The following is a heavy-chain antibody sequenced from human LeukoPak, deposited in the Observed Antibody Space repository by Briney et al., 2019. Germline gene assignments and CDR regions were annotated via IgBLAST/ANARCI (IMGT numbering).Heavy chain of an antibody. D-gene: IGHD3-10*01. J-gene: IGHJ6*02. CDR2: ISSDGDNE. Sequence: GGSLRLSCAASGFTFHFFPLHWVRQAPGQGLEWVAVISSDGDNEYYADSVKGRFTISRDNSKNTLYLQMNSLRPEDTAVYYCVKVLLWFGESQMGGMDAWGQGTTVTVSS. V-gene: IGHV3-30-3*01. CDR1: GFTFHFFP. CDR3: VKVLLWFGESQMGGMDA.